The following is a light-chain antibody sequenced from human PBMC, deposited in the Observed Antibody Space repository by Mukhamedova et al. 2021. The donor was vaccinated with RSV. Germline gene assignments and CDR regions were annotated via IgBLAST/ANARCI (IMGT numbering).Light chain of an antibody. Sequence: WYQRRVHGKAPELLIYDSSNLQTGVPSRFSGSGSGSDFTFTISGLQPEDTARYYCQQYDSVPLTFGQGTKLEIK. CDR2: DSS. J-gene: IGKJ2*01. CDR3: QQYDSVPLT. V-gene: IGKV1-33*01.